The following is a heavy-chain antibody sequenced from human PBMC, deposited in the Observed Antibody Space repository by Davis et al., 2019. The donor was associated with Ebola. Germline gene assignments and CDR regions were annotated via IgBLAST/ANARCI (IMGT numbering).Heavy chain of an antibody. Sequence: MPSETLSLTCAVYGGSFSGYYWTWLRQPPGKGLEWIGEINYSGNTNYNPSLKSLVTISVDTSKNQFSLKLSSVTAADTAVYYCARGGGFGGYGMDVWGQGTTVTVSS. CDR3: ARGGGFGGYGMDV. D-gene: IGHD3-10*01. CDR2: INYSGNT. CDR1: GGSFSGYY. V-gene: IGHV4-34*01. J-gene: IGHJ6*02.